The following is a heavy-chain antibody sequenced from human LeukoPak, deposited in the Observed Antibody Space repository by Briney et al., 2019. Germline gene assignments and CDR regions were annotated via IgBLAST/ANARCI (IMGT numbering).Heavy chain of an antibody. Sequence: GGSLRLSCAASGFTFISYAMSWVRQAPGKGLEWVSLISGSGGSTYYADSVKGRFTISRDNSKNTLYLQMNRLRAEDTAAYYCARGESGLYYYYSLDVWGQGTPVTVSS. V-gene: IGHV3-23*01. CDR1: GFTFISYA. CDR2: ISGSGGST. CDR3: ARGESGLYYYYSLDV. J-gene: IGHJ6*02. D-gene: IGHD3-16*01.